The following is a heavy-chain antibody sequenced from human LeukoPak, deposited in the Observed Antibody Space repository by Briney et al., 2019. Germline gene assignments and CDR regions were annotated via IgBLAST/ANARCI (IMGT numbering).Heavy chain of an antibody. Sequence: PGGSLRLSCAASGFSVGGNYISWVRQAPGKGLEWVSMIYSDGSIFHADSVKDRFTMSRDNSRNTLDLQMNSLRVEDTAVYFCARDRRRLRGMNGDGDAFDIWGQGTMVTVSS. CDR1: GFSVGGNY. CDR3: ARDRRRLRGMNGDGDAFDI. J-gene: IGHJ3*02. D-gene: IGHD1-1*01. CDR2: IYSDGSI. V-gene: IGHV3-53*01.